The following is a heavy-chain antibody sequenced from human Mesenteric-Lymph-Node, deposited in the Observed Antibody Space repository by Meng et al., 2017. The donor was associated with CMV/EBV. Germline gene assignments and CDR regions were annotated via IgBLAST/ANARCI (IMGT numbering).Heavy chain of an antibody. D-gene: IGHD2-15*01. CDR3: ARRIGYCSGGSCDYFPDY. CDR2: INHSGSS. J-gene: IGHJ4*02. CDR1: GSFSDYY. Sequence: GSFSDYYWNGIRQSPGTGLEWIGQINHSGSSSYNPSLENRVIISVDTSKNQFSLKLRSVTAADTAVYYCARRIGYCSGGSCDYFPDYWGQGTLVTVSS. V-gene: IGHV4-34*01.